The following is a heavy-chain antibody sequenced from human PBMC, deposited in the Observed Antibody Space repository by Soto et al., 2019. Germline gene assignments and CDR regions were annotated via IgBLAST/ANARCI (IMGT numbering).Heavy chain of an antibody. J-gene: IGHJ6*02. V-gene: IGHV4-61*01. CDR2: IYYSGST. CDR3: ARQYCTNGVCSYYYYYGMDV. CDR1: GGSVSSGSSY. Sequence: QVQLQESGPGLVKPSETLSLTCTVSGGSVSSGSSYWSWLRQPPGKGLEWIGYIYYSGSTNYYPSLKSRVTISVDTSKNPFSLKLSSVTVADTDVYYCARQYCTNGVCSYYYYYGMDVWGQGTTVTVSS. D-gene: IGHD2-8*01.